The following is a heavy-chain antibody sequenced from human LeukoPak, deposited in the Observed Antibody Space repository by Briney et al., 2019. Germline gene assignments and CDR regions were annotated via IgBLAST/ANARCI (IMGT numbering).Heavy chain of an antibody. J-gene: IGHJ5*02. D-gene: IGHD6-13*01. CDR1: GGSISSRTYY. V-gene: IGHV4-39*01. Sequence: SETLSLTCSVSGGSISSRTYYWGWIRQPPGNGLEWIGNIYNSGSTYYNPSLKSRVTISVDTSKNQFSLKLSSVTASDTAVYYCARQAYSSNLGWFDPWGQGTLVTVSS. CDR2: IYNSGST. CDR3: ARQAYSSNLGWFDP.